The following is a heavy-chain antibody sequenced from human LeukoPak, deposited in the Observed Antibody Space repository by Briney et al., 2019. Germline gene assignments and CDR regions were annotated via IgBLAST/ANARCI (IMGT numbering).Heavy chain of an antibody. D-gene: IGHD2-2*01. J-gene: IGHJ4*02. CDR1: GLTFTDFW. CDR2: IKPDGNEK. CDR3: SGRDSSRSPRAY. V-gene: IGHV3-7*01. Sequence: GGSLRLSCAASGLTFTDFWMNWVRLAPGRGLEWLANIKPDGNEKYYVDSVKGRFAISRDNAKNEVYVEMNSLRAEDTGVYYCSGRDSSRSPRAYWGQGTLVSVSS.